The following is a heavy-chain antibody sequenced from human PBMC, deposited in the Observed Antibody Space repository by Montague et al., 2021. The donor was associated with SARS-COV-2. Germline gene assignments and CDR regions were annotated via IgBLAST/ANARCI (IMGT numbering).Heavy chain of an antibody. CDR1: GFTFSTFA. CDR2: ISLSGGST. CDR3: AKGGVVVVAATDLDY. Sequence: SLRLSCGASGFTFSTFAMSWVRQAPGKGLEWVSAISLSGGSTYYADSXKGRFTISRDNSKNTLFLQMNSLRAEDTAVYYCAKGGVVVVAATDLDYWGQGTLVTVSS. D-gene: IGHD2-15*01. J-gene: IGHJ4*02. V-gene: IGHV3-23*01.